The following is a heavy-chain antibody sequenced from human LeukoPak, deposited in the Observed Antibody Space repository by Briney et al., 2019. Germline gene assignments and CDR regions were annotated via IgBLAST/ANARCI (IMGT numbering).Heavy chain of an antibody. CDR1: GFTFSNYA. Sequence: PGGSLRLSCAASGFTFSNYAIHWVRQAPGQGLECVSAISSIEGGIWYANSVKGRFTISRDNSKNTVFLQMGSLRAEDMGVYYCARARRDCSGASCCSYYFDNWGQGTLVTVSP. J-gene: IGHJ4*02. V-gene: IGHV3-64*01. CDR2: ISSIEGGI. D-gene: IGHD2-15*01. CDR3: ARARRDCSGASCCSYYFDN.